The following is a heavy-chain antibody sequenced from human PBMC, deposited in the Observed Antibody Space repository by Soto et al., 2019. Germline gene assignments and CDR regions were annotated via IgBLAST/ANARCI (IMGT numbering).Heavy chain of an antibody. V-gene: IGHV1-2*04. CDR3: ARRVRVTITTSDYSYVMDV. Sequence: QVQLVQSVAEGKKPGASVKVSCKASGYTFIGYYMHGVRQAPGQGLEWMGWINPNSCGTNYAQKFQGWVTMTRDTSLSTAYMALRRLRSDDTAVYYCARRVRVTITTSDYSYVMDVWGQGTRVTGSS. D-gene: IGHD3-10*01. CDR1: GYTFIGYY. J-gene: IGHJ6*02. CDR2: INPNSCGT.